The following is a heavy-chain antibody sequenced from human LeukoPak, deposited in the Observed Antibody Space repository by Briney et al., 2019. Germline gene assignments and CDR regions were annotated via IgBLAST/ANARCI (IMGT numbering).Heavy chain of an antibody. V-gene: IGHV4-4*07. D-gene: IGHD5-18*01. CDR3: ARDGIQLWSQVSDV. CDR2: IYTSGTT. CDR1: GGSISNYY. Sequence: TSETLSLTCTVSGGSISNYYWSWIRQPAGKGLEWIGRIYTSGTTNYNPSLKSRVTMSVDTSKNQFSLKLSSVTAADTAVYYCARDGIQLWSQVSDVWGQGTTVTVSS. J-gene: IGHJ6*02.